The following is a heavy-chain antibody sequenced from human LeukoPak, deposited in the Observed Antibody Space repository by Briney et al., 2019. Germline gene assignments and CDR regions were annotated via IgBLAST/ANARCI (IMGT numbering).Heavy chain of an antibody. CDR1: GFTFSSYG. D-gene: IGHD2-21*02. CDR2: IRGSGSTT. CDR3: RMVTAITGDDAFDI. J-gene: IGHJ3*02. Sequence: GGSLRLSCAASGFTFSSYGMSWVRQAPGKGLEWVSAIRGSGSTTYYADSVKGRLTISRDNSKNTLYLQMNSLRAEDTAVYYCRMVTAITGDDAFDIWGQGTMVTVSS. V-gene: IGHV3-23*01.